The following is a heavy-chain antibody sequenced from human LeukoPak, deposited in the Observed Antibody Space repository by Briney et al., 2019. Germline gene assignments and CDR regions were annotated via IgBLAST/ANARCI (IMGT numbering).Heavy chain of an antibody. CDR1: GYTFTSYY. D-gene: IGHD2-15*01. CDR2: INPSGGST. CDR3: ARDNGVARIPLYYFDY. Sequence: ASVKVSCKTSGYTFTSYYMHWVRQAPGQGLEWMGIINPSGGSTTYAQKFQGRVTMTRDMSTSTVYMELSSLRSEDTALYYCARDNGVARIPLYYFDYWGQGTLVTVSS. V-gene: IGHV1-46*01. J-gene: IGHJ4*02.